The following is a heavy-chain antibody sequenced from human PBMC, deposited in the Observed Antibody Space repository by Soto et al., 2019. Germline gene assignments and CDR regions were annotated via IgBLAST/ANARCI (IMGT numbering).Heavy chain of an antibody. CDR2: INPNSGGT. J-gene: IGHJ5*02. V-gene: IGHV1-2*02. D-gene: IGHD3-22*01. Sequence: ASVKVSCKASGYTFTGYYMHWVRQAPGQGLEWMGWINPNSGGTNYAQKFQGRVTMTRDTSISTAYMELSRLRSDDTAVYYCARVTYCYDSSGYQDWFDPWGQGTLVTVSS. CDR1: GYTFTGYY. CDR3: ARVTYCYDSSGYQDWFDP.